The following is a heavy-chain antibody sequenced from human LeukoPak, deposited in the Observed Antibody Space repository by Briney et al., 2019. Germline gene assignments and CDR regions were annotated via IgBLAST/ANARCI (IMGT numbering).Heavy chain of an antibody. CDR2: IDNDGRDT. CDR1: EFTFSNYW. D-gene: IGHD1-14*01. V-gene: IGHV3-74*01. J-gene: IGHJ3*02. CDR3: ARGGYHHGFDI. Sequence: GGSLRLSCAASEFTFSNYWMHWVRQAPGEGLDWVSRIDNDGRDTIYADSAKGRFTITRDNGKNTLYLQMNSLGAEDTAVYYCARGGYHHGFDIWGQGTMVTVSS.